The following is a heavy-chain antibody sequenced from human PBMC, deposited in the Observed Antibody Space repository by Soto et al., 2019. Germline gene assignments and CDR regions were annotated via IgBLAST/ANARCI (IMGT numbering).Heavy chain of an antibody. V-gene: IGHV1-18*01. D-gene: IGHD2-2*01. CDR1: GYTFTSYG. Sequence: ASVKVSCKASGYTFTSYGISWVRQAPGQGLEWMGWISAYNGNTNYAQKLQGRVTMTTDTSTSTAYMELRSLRSDDTAVYYCAREYCSSTSCYGYYYYYYGMDGWGQGTTVTVSS. J-gene: IGHJ6*02. CDR3: AREYCSSTSCYGYYYYYYGMDG. CDR2: ISAYNGNT.